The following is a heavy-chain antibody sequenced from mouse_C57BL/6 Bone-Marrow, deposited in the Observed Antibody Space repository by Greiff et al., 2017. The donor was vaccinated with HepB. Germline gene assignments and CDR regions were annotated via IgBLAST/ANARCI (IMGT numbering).Heavy chain of an antibody. V-gene: IGHV5-4*01. CDR3: ARDGRYYYGRNYAMDY. CDR2: ISDGGSYT. Sequence: EVKLMESGGGLVKPGGSLKLSCAASGFTFSSYAMSWVRQTPEKRLEWVATISDGGSYTYYPDNVKGRFTISRDNAKNNLYLQMSHLKSEDTAMYYCARDGRYYYGRNYAMDYWGQGTSVTVSS. D-gene: IGHD1-1*01. J-gene: IGHJ4*01. CDR1: GFTFSSYA.